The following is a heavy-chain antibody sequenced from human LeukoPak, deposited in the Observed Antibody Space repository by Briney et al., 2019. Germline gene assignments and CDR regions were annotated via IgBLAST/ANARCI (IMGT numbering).Heavy chain of an antibody. Sequence: GGSLRLSCAASGFTFSGYWMHWARQSPGKGLVWVSCIKGDGSDTRYADSVRGRFTISRDNAKNTLYLQMNSLTVEDTAVYYCARDPRNKGFDPWGQGTLVTVSS. CDR3: ARDPRNKGFDP. D-gene: IGHD1/OR15-1a*01. CDR1: GFTFSGYW. CDR2: IKGDGSDT. J-gene: IGHJ5*02. V-gene: IGHV3-74*01.